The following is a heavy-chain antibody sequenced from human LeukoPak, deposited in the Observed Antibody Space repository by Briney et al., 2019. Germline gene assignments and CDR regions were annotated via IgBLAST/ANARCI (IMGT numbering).Heavy chain of an antibody. J-gene: IGHJ3*02. CDR2: ISSSGSTI. V-gene: IGHV3-48*03. CDR1: GFTFSSYE. Sequence: GGSLRLSCAASGFTFSSYEMNWVRQAPGKGLEWVSYISSSGSTICYADSVKGRFTISRDNAKNSLYLQMNSLRAEDTAVYYCAREGAYYDSSPDAFDIWGQGTMVTVSS. CDR3: AREGAYYDSSPDAFDI. D-gene: IGHD3-22*01.